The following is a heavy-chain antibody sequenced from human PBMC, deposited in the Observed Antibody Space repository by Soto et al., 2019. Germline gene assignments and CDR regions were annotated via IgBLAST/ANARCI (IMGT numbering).Heavy chain of an antibody. D-gene: IGHD3-3*01. V-gene: IGHV4-34*01. CDR2: INHSGST. CDR1: GGSFSGYY. J-gene: IGHJ4*02. Sequence: PSETLSLTCAVYGGSFSGYYWSWIRQPPGKGLEWIGEINHSGSTNYNPSLKSRVTISVDTSKNQFSLKLSSVTAADTAVYYCARLRFGDYWGQGTLVTVSS. CDR3: ARLRFGDY.